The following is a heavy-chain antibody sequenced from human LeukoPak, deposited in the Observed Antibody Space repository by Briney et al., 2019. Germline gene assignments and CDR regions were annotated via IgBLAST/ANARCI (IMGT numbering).Heavy chain of an antibody. J-gene: IGHJ4*02. CDR1: GGSISSYY. CDR2: IYYSGST. V-gene: IGHV4-59*01. Sequence: SETLSLTCTVPGGSISSYYWSWIRQPPGKGLEWIGHIYYSGSTTYNPSLRRRVTISVHTSKNQFSLKLSSVTAADTAVYYCAIIGQEDYDFDYWGQGTLVTVSS. D-gene: IGHD3-16*01. CDR3: AIIGQEDYDFDY.